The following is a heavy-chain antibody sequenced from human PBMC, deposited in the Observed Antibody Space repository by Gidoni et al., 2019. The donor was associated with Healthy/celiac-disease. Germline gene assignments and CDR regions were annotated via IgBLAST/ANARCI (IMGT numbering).Heavy chain of an antibody. CDR2: ISSSGSTI. V-gene: IGHV3-48*03. CDR1: GFTFSSYE. D-gene: IGHD3-16*02. CDR3: ARDRVWGSYRGPVDY. J-gene: IGHJ4*02. Sequence: EVQLVESGGGLVQPGGSLRLSCAASGFTFSSYEMNWVRQAPGKGLELVSYISSSGSTIYYADSVKGRFTISRDNAKNSLYLQMNSLRAEDTAVYYCARDRVWGSYRGPVDYWGQGTLVTVSS.